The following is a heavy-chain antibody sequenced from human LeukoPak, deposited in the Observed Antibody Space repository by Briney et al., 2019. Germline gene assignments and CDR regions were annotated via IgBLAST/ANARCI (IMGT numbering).Heavy chain of an antibody. CDR2: VRHSGST. CDR1: GESIAAYY. Sequence: SETLSLTCAVYGESIAAYYWTWIRQPPGKRLEWIGEVRHSGSTNYNPSLKSRVTMSVDMSKNQFSLKLNSVTAADTAVYYCAGATATGTGRAFHYWAQGNLVPVSS. D-gene: IGHD3-10*01. J-gene: IGHJ4*02. V-gene: IGHV4-34*01. CDR3: AGATATGTGRAFHY.